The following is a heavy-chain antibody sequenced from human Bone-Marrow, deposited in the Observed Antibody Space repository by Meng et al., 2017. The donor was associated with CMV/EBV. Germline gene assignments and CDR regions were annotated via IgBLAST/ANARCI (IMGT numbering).Heavy chain of an antibody. D-gene: IGHD4-11*01. CDR1: GGSISSYY. Sequence: SETLSLTCTVSGGSISSYYWSWIRQPAGKGLEWIGRIYTSGSTNYNPSLKSRVTMSVDTSKNQFSLKLSSVTAADTAVYCCASTEVRMTTVTLGRFDYWGQGTLVTVSS. J-gene: IGHJ4*02. CDR2: IYTSGST. V-gene: IGHV4-4*07. CDR3: ASTEVRMTTVTLGRFDY.